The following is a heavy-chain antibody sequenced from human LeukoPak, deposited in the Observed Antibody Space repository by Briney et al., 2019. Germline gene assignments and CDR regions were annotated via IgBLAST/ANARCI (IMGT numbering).Heavy chain of an antibody. J-gene: IGHJ4*02. Sequence: GGPLRLSCAASGCTFSSYWMHWVRQVPGKGLVWVARINPGGSSITYADSVKGRFTISRDNAKNTLYLQMDSLRAEDTGVYYCARSNQADDYWGQGTLVTVSS. CDR3: ARSNQADDY. V-gene: IGHV3-74*01. D-gene: IGHD1-14*01. CDR1: GCTFSSYW. CDR2: INPGGSSI.